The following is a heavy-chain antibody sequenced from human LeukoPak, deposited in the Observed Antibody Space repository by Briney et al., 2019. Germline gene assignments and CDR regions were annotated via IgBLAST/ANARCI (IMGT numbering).Heavy chain of an antibody. D-gene: IGHD6-13*01. Sequence: ASVKVSGKATGYTFTISGISWVRQVPGQGLEWMGWMSGYNGHTNYAQKFQGRVTMTTDTSTSTANMELRGLRSDDTAVYYCARPRAAADTYYFDYWGQGTMVTVSS. J-gene: IGHJ4*02. CDR2: MSGYNGHT. V-gene: IGHV1-18*01. CDR3: ARPRAAADTYYFDY. CDR1: GYTFTISG.